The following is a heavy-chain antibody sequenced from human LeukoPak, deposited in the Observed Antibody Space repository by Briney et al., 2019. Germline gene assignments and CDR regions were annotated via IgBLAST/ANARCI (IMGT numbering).Heavy chain of an antibody. CDR2: IYSGGST. J-gene: IGHJ6*02. D-gene: IGHD6-6*01. Sequence: GGSLRLSCAASGFTVSSNYMSWVRQAPGKGLEWVSVIYSGGSTYYADSVKGRFTISRGNSKNTLYLQMNSLRAEDTAVYYCARDQLDSSSPLPSGMDVWGQGTTVTVSS. CDR1: GFTVSSNY. V-gene: IGHV3-66*01. CDR3: ARDQLDSSSPLPSGMDV.